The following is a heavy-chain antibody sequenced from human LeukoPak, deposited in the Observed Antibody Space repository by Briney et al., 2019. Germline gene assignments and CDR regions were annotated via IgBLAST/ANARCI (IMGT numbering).Heavy chain of an antibody. V-gene: IGHV3-48*02. J-gene: IGHJ4*02. CDR1: GFTFSSYW. D-gene: IGHD1-26*01. CDR2: ISSTSNPI. Sequence: GGSLRLSCAASGFTFSSYWMNWVRQSPGKGLEWLSYISSTSNPIYYADSVKGRFTISRDNAKNSLYLQMNSLRDEDTAVYYCARAGVGARFEDYWGQGTLVTVSS. CDR3: ARAGVGARFEDY.